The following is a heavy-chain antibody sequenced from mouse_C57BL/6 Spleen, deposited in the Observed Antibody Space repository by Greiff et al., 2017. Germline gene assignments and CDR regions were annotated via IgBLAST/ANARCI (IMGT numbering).Heavy chain of an antibody. CDR1: GYTFTDYY. CDR3: APRGNYLDY. V-gene: IGHV1-26*01. Sequence: VQLQQSGPELVKPGASVKISCKASGYTFTDYYMNWVKQSHGKSLEWIGDINPNNGGTSYNQKFKGKATLTVDKSSSTAYMELRSLTSEDSAVYYCAPRGNYLDYWGQGTTLTVSS. CDR2: INPNNGGT. J-gene: IGHJ2*01. D-gene: IGHD1-1*02.